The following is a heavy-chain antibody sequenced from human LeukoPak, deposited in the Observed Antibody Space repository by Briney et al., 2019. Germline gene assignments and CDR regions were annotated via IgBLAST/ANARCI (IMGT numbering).Heavy chain of an antibody. CDR2: ISGSGGST. J-gene: IGHJ3*02. Sequence: PGGSLRLSCAASGFTFSSYAMSWVRQAPGKGLEWVSAISGSGGSTYYADSVKGRFTISRDNSKNTLYLQMNSLRAEDTAVYYCAKDGYYDFWSGYSADAFDIWGQGTMVTVSS. CDR1: GFTFSSYA. CDR3: AKDGYYDFWSGYSADAFDI. V-gene: IGHV3-23*01. D-gene: IGHD3-3*01.